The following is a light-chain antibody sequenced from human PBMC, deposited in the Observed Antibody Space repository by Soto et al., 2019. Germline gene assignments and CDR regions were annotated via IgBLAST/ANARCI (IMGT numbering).Light chain of an antibody. Sequence: EIVMTQSPATLSVSPGERATLSCRASQSVSSNLAWYQQKPGQAPRLLIYGASTRATGIPARFSGSGSGTELSPTISSLQSEDFAVYYCQQYNNSSLYTFGQGTKLEIK. J-gene: IGKJ2*01. CDR2: GAS. CDR1: QSVSSN. V-gene: IGKV3-15*01. CDR3: QQYNNSSLYT.